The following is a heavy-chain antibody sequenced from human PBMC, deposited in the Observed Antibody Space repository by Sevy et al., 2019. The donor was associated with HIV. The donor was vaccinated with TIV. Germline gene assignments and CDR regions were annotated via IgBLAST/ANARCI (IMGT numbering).Heavy chain of an antibody. CDR3: AGGFLARIFHCNKNSQHYSMDV. J-gene: IGHJ6*04. CDR2: ISNRGST. D-gene: IGHD3-3*01. Sequence: SETLSLTCTVSGESVTSASYYWSWLRHQPGKGLEWIGYISNRGSTVHNPSLGSRFTISIDTSNSQLSLKLSSTTAADTATYYCAGGFLARIFHCNKNSQHYSMDVWGRGTTVTVSS. CDR1: GESVTSASYY. V-gene: IGHV4-31*03.